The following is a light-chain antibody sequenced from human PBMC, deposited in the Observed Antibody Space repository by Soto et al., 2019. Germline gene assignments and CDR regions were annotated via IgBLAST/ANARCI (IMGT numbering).Light chain of an antibody. V-gene: IGKV3D-20*01. J-gene: IGKJ2*01. CDR3: QQYGSSPYT. Sequence: PGERATLSCGASQRVSSSYLAWYQQKPGLAPRLLIYDASSRATGIHDRFSGSGSGTDFTLTISRLEPEDFAVYFCQQYGSSPYTFGQGTKLEIK. CDR1: QRVSSSY. CDR2: DAS.